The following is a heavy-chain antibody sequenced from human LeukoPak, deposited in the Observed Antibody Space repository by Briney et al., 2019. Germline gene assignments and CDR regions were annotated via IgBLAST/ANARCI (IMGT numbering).Heavy chain of an antibody. V-gene: IGHV3-30*02. D-gene: IGHD1-26*01. CDR3: AKVGTIVGATVYYFDN. J-gene: IGHJ4*02. Sequence: GGSLRLSCTASGFTFNACGMHWVRQAPGKGLEWVAFIRYDGSNKYYADSVKGRFTISRDNSKNTLYLQMNSLRAEDTAVYYCAKVGTIVGATVYYFDNWGQGSLVTVSS. CDR2: IRYDGSNK. CDR1: GFTFNACG.